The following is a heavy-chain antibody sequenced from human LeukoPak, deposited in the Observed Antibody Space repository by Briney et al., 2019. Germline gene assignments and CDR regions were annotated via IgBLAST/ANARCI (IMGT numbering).Heavy chain of an antibody. CDR1: GGSISSSSYY. CDR3: ARGPDKYYYDSSGYRGVFDY. V-gene: IGHV4-39*01. CDR2: IYYSGST. J-gene: IGHJ4*02. Sequence: SETLSLTCTVSGGSISSSSYYWGWIRQPPGKGLEWIGRIYYSGSTYYNPSLKSRVTISVDTSKNQFSLKLSSVTAADTAVYYCARGPDKYYYDSSGYRGVFDYWGQGTLVTVSS. D-gene: IGHD3-22*01.